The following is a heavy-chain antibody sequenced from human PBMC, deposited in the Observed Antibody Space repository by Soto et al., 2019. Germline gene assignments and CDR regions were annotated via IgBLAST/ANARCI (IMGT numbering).Heavy chain of an antibody. V-gene: IGHV1-3*01. CDR3: ARSYCSGGSCYPWYFDL. D-gene: IGHD2-15*01. CDR2: INAGNGNT. Sequence: QVQLVQSGAEVKKPGASVKVSCKASGYTFTSYAMHWVRQAPGQRLEWMGWINAGNGNTKYSQKFRGRVTITRDTSASTAYMELSSLRSEDTAVYYCARSYCSGGSCYPWYFDLWGRGTLVTVSS. CDR1: GYTFTSYA. J-gene: IGHJ2*01.